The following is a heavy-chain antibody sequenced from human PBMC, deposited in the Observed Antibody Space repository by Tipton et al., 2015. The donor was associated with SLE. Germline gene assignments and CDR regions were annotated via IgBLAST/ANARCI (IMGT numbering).Heavy chain of an antibody. CDR1: GFRFDDSA. CDR2: ISFQGADT. D-gene: IGHD4-17*01. V-gene: IGHV3-43D*03. J-gene: IGHJ3*02. CDR3: AKEGPTVTTMGAFDI. Sequence: SLRLSCAASGFRFDDSAMFWVRQVPGKSLEWVSLISFQGADTYYADSVKGRFTISRDNSDNVLYLQMNSLRLEDTALYYCAKEGPTVTTMGAFDIWGQGTMVTVSS.